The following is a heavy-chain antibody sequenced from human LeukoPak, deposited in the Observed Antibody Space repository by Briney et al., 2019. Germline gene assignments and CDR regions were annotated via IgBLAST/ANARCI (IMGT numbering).Heavy chain of an antibody. J-gene: IGHJ4*02. CDR3: ARASGYSSSWYPDY. CDR1: GGSISSATHY. V-gene: IGHV4-39*07. D-gene: IGHD6-13*01. Sequence: SETLSLTCTVSGGSISSATHYWGWFRQPPGRGLEWIGNIYYRGSTYYNPSLKSPVTISVDTSKNQFSLKLSSVTAADTAVYYCARASGYSSSWYPDYWGQGTLVTVSS. CDR2: IYYRGST.